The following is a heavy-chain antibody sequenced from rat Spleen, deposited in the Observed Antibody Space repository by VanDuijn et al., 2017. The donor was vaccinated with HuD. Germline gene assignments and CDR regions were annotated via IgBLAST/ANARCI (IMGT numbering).Heavy chain of an antibody. Sequence: QVQLKESGPGLVQPSQTLSLTCAVSGFSLTTYHVSWVRQPPGKGLEWMGVIWGNGDTNYNSAPKSRLSISRDTSKIQVFLKMNNLQTEDTAMYFCTRSYYSGSYYYVMDAWVQGASVTVSS. J-gene: IGHJ4*01. D-gene: IGHD1-1*01. CDR3: TRSYYSGSYYYVMDA. CDR1: GFSLTTYH. V-gene: IGHV2-13*01. CDR2: IWGNGDT.